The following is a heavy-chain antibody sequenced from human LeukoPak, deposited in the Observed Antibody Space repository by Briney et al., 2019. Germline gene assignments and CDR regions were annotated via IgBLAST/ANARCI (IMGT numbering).Heavy chain of an antibody. D-gene: IGHD1-26*01. Sequence: GRSLRLSCAASGFTFSSNGMPWVCKAPAQWLDRGAVISYDGSNKYYEDSVKGRFTISRDNSKNTLYLQMNSLRAEDTAVYYCAKWASSPPSFDYWGQGTLVTVSS. CDR2: ISYDGSNK. CDR1: GFTFSSNG. CDR3: AKWASSPPSFDY. J-gene: IGHJ4*02. V-gene: IGHV3-30*18.